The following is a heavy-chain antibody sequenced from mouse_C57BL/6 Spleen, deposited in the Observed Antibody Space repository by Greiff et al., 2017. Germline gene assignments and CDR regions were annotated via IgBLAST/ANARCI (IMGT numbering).Heavy chain of an antibody. Sequence: QVQLQQSGAELAKPGASATLSCKASGYTFTSYWMHWVKQRPGQGLEWIGYINTSSGYTKYNQKFKGKATLTADKSSSTAYMQLSSLTYEDSAVYDCARDVDSSGYGPFAYWGQGTLVTVAA. V-gene: IGHV1-7*01. CDR3: ARDVDSSGYGPFAY. CDR2: INTSSGYT. CDR1: GYTFTSYW. J-gene: IGHJ3*01. D-gene: IGHD3-2*02.